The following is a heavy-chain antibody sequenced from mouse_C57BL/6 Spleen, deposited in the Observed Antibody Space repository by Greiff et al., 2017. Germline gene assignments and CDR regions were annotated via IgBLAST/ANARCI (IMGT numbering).Heavy chain of an antibody. J-gene: IGHJ3*01. CDR2: INPSRGDT. Sequence: QVQLQPSGAELAKPGASVKLSCKASGYTFTSYWLHWVKQRPGQGLEWIGYINPSRGDTKYNQKFKDKATLTADKSSSPAYMQLSSLTYEDSAVYYCSRGGDSSGYVGGFAYWGQGTLVTVSA. D-gene: IGHD3-2*02. CDR3: SRGGDSSGYVGGFAY. V-gene: IGHV1-7*01. CDR1: GYTFTSYW.